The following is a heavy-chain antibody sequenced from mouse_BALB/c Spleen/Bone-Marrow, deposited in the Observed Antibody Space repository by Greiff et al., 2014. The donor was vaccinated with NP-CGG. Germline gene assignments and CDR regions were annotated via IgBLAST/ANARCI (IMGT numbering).Heavy chain of an antibody. CDR2: IDPANGNT. J-gene: IGHJ3*01. V-gene: IGHV14-3*02. D-gene: IGHD1-1*01. CDR1: GFNIKDTY. Sequence: EVQLQQSGAELVKPGASVKLSCTASGFNIKDTYMHWVKQRPEQGLEWIGRIDPANGNTKYDPKFQGKATITADTSSNTAYLQLSSLTSEDTAVYYCAPYHYGSSSFAYWGQGTLVTVSA. CDR3: APYHYGSSSFAY.